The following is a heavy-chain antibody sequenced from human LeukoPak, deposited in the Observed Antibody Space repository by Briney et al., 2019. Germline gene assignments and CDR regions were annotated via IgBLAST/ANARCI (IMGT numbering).Heavy chain of an antibody. D-gene: IGHD7-27*01. Sequence: EPSETLSLTCAVYGGSFSGYYWSWIRQPPGKGLEWIGEINHSGSTNYNPSLKSRVTMSVDTSKNQFSLKLSSVTAADTAVYYCASRKLGNDYWGQGTLVTVSS. J-gene: IGHJ4*01. CDR2: INHSGST. V-gene: IGHV4-34*01. CDR3: ASRKLGNDY. CDR1: GGSFSGYY.